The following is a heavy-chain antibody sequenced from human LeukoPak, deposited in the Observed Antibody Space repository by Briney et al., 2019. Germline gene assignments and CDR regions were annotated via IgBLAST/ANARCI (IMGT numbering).Heavy chain of an antibody. CDR3: TREVATITPYFDY. Sequence: GRSLRLSCTASGFTFGDYAMSWVRQAPGKGLEWVGFIRSKAYGGTTEYAASVKGRFTISRDDSKSIAYLQMNSLKTEDTAVYYCTREVATITPYFDYWGQGTPVTVSS. V-gene: IGHV3-49*04. J-gene: IGHJ4*02. CDR1: GFTFGDYA. D-gene: IGHD5-12*01. CDR2: IRSKAYGGTT.